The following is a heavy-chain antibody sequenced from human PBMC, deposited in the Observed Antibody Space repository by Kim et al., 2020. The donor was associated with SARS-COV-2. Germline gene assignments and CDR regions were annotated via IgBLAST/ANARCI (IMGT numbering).Heavy chain of an antibody. V-gene: IGHV4-34*01. Sequence: PPLKSRVTISVDTSKNRFSLKLSSVTAADTAVYYCARYGNDSSGYYYFSYWGQGTLVTVSS. J-gene: IGHJ4*02. D-gene: IGHD3-22*01. CDR3: ARYGNDSSGYYYFSY.